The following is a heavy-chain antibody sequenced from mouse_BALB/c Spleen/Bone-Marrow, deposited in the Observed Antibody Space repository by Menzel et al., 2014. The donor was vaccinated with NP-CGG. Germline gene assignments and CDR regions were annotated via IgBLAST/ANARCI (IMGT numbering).Heavy chain of an antibody. J-gene: IGHJ1*01. D-gene: IGHD1-2*01. Sequence: SGAELVKPGASVKLSCRVSGYTFTNYFVYWVKQRPGQGLEWTGEINPSNDTPNFNEKFKSKATLTVDKSSSTAYMQLSSLTSEDSAVYYCTRSGYYGYGWYFDVWGAGTTVTVSS. CDR1: GYTFTNYF. V-gene: IGHV1S81*02. CDR3: TRSGYYGYGWYFDV. CDR2: INPSNDTP.